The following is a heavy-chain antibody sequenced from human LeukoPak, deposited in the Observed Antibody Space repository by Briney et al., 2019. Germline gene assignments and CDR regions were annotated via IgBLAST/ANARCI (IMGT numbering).Heavy chain of an antibody. D-gene: IGHD3-10*02. CDR2: INHSGST. CDR3: ARGRNYYVLDY. J-gene: IGHJ4*02. V-gene: IGHV4-34*01. CDR1: GGSFSGYY. Sequence: SETLSLTCAVYGGSFSGYYWSWIRQPPGKGLEWIGEINHSGSTNYNPSLKSRVTISVDTSKNQFSLKRSSVTAADTAVYYCARGRNYYVLDYWGQGTLVTVSS.